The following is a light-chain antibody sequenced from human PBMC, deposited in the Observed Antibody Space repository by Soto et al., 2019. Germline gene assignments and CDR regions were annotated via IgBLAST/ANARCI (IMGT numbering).Light chain of an antibody. CDR1: QSVSSN. Sequence: EIVMTQSPATLSVSPGERATRSCRASQSVSSNLAWYQQKPGQAPRLLIYSASTRATGIPARFSGSGSGTEFTLTISSLQSEDFAVYYCQQYNNWPPWTFGQGTKVEIQ. V-gene: IGKV3-15*01. CDR3: QQYNNWPPWT. CDR2: SAS. J-gene: IGKJ1*01.